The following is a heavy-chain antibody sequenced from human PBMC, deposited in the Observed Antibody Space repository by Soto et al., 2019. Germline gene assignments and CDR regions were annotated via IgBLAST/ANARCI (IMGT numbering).Heavy chain of an antibody. Sequence: QVQLQQWGAGLLKPSETLSLTCAVFGGSVNSGNYYWSWIRQPPGKGLEWIGEMSHSGGTHFNPSLKGRVNISVYTSKNQFSLKMSSVTSADTALYYCARVERGTATTVVDDCDMGGPWTMVTVSS. CDR2: MSHSGGT. V-gene: IGHV4-34*01. D-gene: IGHD1-1*01. CDR1: GGSVNSGNYY. CDR3: ARVERGTATTVVDDCDM. J-gene: IGHJ3*02.